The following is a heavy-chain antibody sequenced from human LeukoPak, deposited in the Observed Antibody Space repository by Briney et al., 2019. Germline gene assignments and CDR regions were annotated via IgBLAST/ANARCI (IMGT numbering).Heavy chain of an antibody. J-gene: IGHJ4*02. Sequence: GGSLRLSCAASGSTFSSYGMSWVRQAPGKGLEWVSAISGSGGSTYYADSVKGRFTISRDNSKNTLYLQMNSLRAEDTAVYYCARGAYSRGWTTFDYWGQGILVTVSS. D-gene: IGHD6-19*01. CDR2: ISGSGGST. V-gene: IGHV3-23*01. CDR1: GSTFSSYG. CDR3: ARGAYSRGWTTFDY.